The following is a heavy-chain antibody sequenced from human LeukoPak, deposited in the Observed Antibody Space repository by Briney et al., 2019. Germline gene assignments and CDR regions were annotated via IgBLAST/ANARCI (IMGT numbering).Heavy chain of an antibody. CDR1: GYTFTGYY. CDR3: ARVRGVAGRSYFDY. D-gene: IGHD6-19*01. J-gene: IGHJ4*02. V-gene: IGHV1-2*02. Sequence: ASVKVSCKASGYTFTGYYMHWVRQAPGQGLEWMGWINPNSGGTNYAQKFQGRVTMTRDTSISTAYMELSRLRSDDTAVYYCARVRGVAGRSYFDYWGQGTLVTVSS. CDR2: INPNSGGT.